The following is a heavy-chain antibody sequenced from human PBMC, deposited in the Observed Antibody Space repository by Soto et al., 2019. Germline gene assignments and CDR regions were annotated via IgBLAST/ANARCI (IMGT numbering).Heavy chain of an antibody. V-gene: IGHV3-23*01. CDR1: GFSFSSYA. Sequence: PGGSLRLSFAASGFSFSSYAMSWVRQAPGKGLEWVSTMSCTSGTTYYAHSVKVRLTISRDNSENKLFLQMNSMIAEDTAIYYCWKEYNLNDYFDXWGQGTLVPVSX. J-gene: IGHJ4*02. CDR3: WKEYNLNDYFDX. CDR2: MSCTSGTT. D-gene: IGHD1-20*01.